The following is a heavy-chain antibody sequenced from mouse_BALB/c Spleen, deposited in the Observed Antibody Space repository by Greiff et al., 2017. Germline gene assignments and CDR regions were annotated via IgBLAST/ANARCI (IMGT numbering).Heavy chain of an antibody. CDR1: GFNIKDYY. D-gene: IGHD2-10*01. J-gene: IGHJ2*01. V-gene: IGHV14-1*02. CDR2: IDPENGNT. Sequence: EVKLMESGAELVRPGALVKLSCKASGFNIKDYYMHWVKQRPEQGLEWIGWIDPENGNTIYDPKFQGKASITADTSSNTAYLQLSSLTSEDTAVYYCARRGAYYGNYYFDYWGQGTTLTVSS. CDR3: ARRGAYYGNYYFDY.